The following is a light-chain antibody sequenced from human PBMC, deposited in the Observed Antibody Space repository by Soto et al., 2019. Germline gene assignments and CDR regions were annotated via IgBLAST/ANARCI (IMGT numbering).Light chain of an antibody. CDR3: QQRSNWTQGT. CDR1: QSVSTSN. CDR2: DAS. Sequence: FGLTPSPLALSSYPADRASLSCMASQSVSTSNLAWYQQRPGQAPRLLIYDASNRATGIPARFSGSGSGTDFTLTISSLEPEDFAVYYCQQRSNWTQGTFGQGTRLEIK. V-gene: IGKV3-11*01. J-gene: IGKJ5*01.